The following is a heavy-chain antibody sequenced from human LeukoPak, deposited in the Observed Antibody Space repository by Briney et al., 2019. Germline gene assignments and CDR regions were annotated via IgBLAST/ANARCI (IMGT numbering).Heavy chain of an antibody. V-gene: IGHV3-30*18. CDR2: LSYVGGSK. CDR3: AKSLDYGDYITTYYYYMDV. Sequence: APLLFSEAVACAFISYDMHWGRRAPRKGGEGVAVLSYVGGSKYYSEYAKGRFTISRAISTSTLQLQLNSLRAEDTALYYCAKSLDYGDYITTYYYYMDVWGKGTAVTVSS. D-gene: IGHD4-17*01. J-gene: IGHJ6*03. CDR1: ACAFISYD.